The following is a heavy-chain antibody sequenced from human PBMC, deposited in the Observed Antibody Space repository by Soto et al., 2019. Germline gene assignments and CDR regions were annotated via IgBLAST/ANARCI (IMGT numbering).Heavy chain of an antibody. D-gene: IGHD3-22*01. Sequence: GASVKVSCKASGYTFTSYGISWVRQAPGQGLEWMGWISAYNGNTNYAQKLQGRVTMTTDTSTSTAYMELRSLRSDDTAVYYCARDTVWGFEWGSSSYYYDSSGRLDYWGQGTLVTVSS. CDR3: ARDTVWGFEWGSSSYYYDSSGRLDY. V-gene: IGHV1-18*01. CDR1: GYTFTSYG. J-gene: IGHJ4*02. CDR2: ISAYNGNT.